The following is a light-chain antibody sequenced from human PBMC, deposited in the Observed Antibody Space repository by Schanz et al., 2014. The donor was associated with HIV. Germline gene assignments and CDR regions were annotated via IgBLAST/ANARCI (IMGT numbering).Light chain of an antibody. V-gene: IGLV2-14*01. J-gene: IGLJ2*01. Sequence: QSALTQPASVSGSPGQSITISCTGTSSDVGGYNYVSWYQQHPGKAPKLMIYDVSNRPSGVSSRFSGSKSGNTASLTISGLQAEDEADYYCISYTSDTVLFGGGTKLTVL. CDR3: ISYTSDTVL. CDR2: DVS. CDR1: SSDVGGYNY.